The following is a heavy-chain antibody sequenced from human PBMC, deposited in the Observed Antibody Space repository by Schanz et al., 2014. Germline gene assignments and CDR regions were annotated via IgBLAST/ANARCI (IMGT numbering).Heavy chain of an antibody. J-gene: IGHJ4*02. D-gene: IGHD6-19*01. CDR3: AKDLPAVAVAPLMTGLYDS. V-gene: IGHV3-33*06. CDR2: IWYDGSKT. CDR1: GFSFDKYG. Sequence: QVQLVESGGGVVQPGRSLRLSCAASGFSFDKYGMHWVRQAPGKGLEWVGVIWYDGSKTYYADSVRGRFTISRENSKNTLHLQMNSLRAADTAISHRAKDLPAVAVAPLMTGLYDSWGQGTLVTVSS.